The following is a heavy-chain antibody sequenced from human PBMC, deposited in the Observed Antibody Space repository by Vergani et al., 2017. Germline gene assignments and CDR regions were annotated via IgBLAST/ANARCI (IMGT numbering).Heavy chain of an antibody. CDR1: GFTFSSYE. D-gene: IGHD2-2*01. J-gene: IGHJ2*01. Sequence: EVQLVESGGGLVQPGGSLRLSCAASGFTFSSYEMNWVRQAPGKGLEWVSYISSSGSTIYYADSVKGRFTISRDNAKNSLYLQMNSLRAEDTAVYYCARGQCSSTSCLQWYFDLWGRGTLVTVSS. CDR3: ARGQCSSTSCLQWYFDL. V-gene: IGHV3-48*03. CDR2: ISSSGSTI.